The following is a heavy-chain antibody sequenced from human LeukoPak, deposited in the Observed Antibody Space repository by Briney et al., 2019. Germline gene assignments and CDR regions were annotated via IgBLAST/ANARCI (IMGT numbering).Heavy chain of an antibody. CDR1: VFTFSSYG. CDR3: ARGPADYVWGIYFDY. J-gene: IGHJ4*02. V-gene: IGHV3-33*01. Sequence: GGSLRLSCAASVFTFSSYGMHWVRQAPGKGLEWVAVIWYDGSNKYYADSVKGRFTISRDNSKNTLYLQMNSLRAEDTAVYYCARGPADYVWGIYFDYWGQGTLVTVSS. CDR2: IWYDGSNK. D-gene: IGHD3-16*01.